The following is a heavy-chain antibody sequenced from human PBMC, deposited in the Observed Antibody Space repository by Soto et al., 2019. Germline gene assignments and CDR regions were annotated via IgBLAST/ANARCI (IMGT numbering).Heavy chain of an antibody. D-gene: IGHD6-6*01. CDR2: IYYSGST. J-gene: IGHJ4*02. V-gene: IGHV4-31*03. CDR3: ARVKVQRWYSGSSDWYYFDY. CDR1: GGSISSGGYY. Sequence: PSETLSLTCTVSGGSISSGGYYWSWIRQHPGKGLEWIGYIYYSGSTYYNPSLKSRVTISVDTSKNQFSLKLSSVTAADTAVYYCARVKVQRWYSGSSDWYYFDYWGQGTLVTVSS.